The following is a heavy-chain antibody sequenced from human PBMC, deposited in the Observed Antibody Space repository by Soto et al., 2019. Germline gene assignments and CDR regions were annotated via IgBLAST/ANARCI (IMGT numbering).Heavy chain of an antibody. CDR2: ISAYNGNT. V-gene: IGHV1-18*01. CDR3: ARDPLAQYSSGWYYY. CDR1: GYTFTSYG. D-gene: IGHD6-19*01. Sequence: ASVKVSCKASGYTFTSYGISWVRQAPGQGLEWMGWISAYNGNTNYAQKLQGRVTMTTDTSTSTAYMELRSLRSDDTAVYYCARDPLAQYSSGWYYYWGQGTLVTVSS. J-gene: IGHJ4*02.